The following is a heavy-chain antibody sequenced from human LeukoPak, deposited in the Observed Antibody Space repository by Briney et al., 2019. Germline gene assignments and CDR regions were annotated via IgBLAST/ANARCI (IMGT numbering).Heavy chain of an antibody. CDR1: GGSISSSSYY. D-gene: IGHD2-8*01. CDR2: IYYSGST. V-gene: IGHV4-39*01. Sequence: PSETLSLTCTVSGGSISSSSYYWGWIRQPPGKGLEWIGSIYYSGSTYYNPSLKSRVTISVDTSKNQFSLKLSSVTAADTAVYYCARPLRYCTNGVCYDPFDYWGQGTLVTVSS. J-gene: IGHJ4*02. CDR3: ARPLRYCTNGVCYDPFDY.